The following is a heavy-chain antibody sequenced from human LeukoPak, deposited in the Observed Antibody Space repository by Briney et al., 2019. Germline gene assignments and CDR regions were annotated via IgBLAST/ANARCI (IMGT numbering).Heavy chain of an antibody. CDR2: IRFEGTSK. J-gene: IGHJ6*03. CDR1: GFSFSSYG. Sequence: GGSLRLSCAASGFSFSSYGMHWVRQGPGGGLEWVAFIRFEGTSKYYAESVRGRFTISRDNSNNTLYLQMNNLRAEDTAVYYCARVAVIYYYYMEVWGKGTTVTVSS. CDR3: ARVAVIYYYYMEV. V-gene: IGHV3-30*02. D-gene: IGHD3-10*01.